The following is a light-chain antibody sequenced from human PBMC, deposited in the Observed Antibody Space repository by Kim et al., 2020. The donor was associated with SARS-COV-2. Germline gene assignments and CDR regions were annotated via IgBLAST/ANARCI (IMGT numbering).Light chain of an antibody. Sequence: QSALSQPASVSGSPGQSITISCTGTSSDVGGYDFVSWYQQHPGKAPKLIIYAVTKRPSAISNRFAGSKSGNTASLTISGLRTEDEADYYCSSYTGSTTVFFGGGTQLTVL. CDR1: SSDVGGYDF. CDR2: AVT. V-gene: IGLV2-14*03. CDR3: SSYTGSTTVF. J-gene: IGLJ2*01.